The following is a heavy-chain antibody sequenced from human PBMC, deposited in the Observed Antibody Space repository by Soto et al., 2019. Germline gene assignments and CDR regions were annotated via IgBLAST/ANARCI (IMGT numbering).Heavy chain of an antibody. CDR2: ISSGSSTT. CDR3: ASDLRLLGRSDTRFDS. D-gene: IGHD2-15*01. Sequence: EVQLVESGGGLVQPGGSLRLSCAASGFTFSSYSMNWVRQGPGKGLEWLSYISSGSSTTYYADSVKGRFTISRDNGKNSLCMQMNSPRDEDTAVSYGASDLRLLGRSDTRFDSWGRGILVSVSS. V-gene: IGHV3-48*02. CDR1: GFTFSSYS. J-gene: IGHJ5*01.